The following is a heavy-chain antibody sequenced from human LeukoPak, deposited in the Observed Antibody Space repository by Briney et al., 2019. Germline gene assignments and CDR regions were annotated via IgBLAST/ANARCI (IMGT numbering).Heavy chain of an antibody. CDR2: IWYDGHNK. D-gene: IGHD6-19*01. CDR1: GFAFSKYG. V-gene: IGHV3-33*02. CDR3: AREWGLLAVAGGPGY. Sequence: GRCLRLACAAAGFAFSKYGMHCVSHAPGKGLEWLAIIWYDGHNKYYAGSVTGRFSICRGNPAHALFREVAGVRVEGPGMYVCAREWGLLAVAGGPGYWGQGTLVTVSS. J-gene: IGHJ4*02.